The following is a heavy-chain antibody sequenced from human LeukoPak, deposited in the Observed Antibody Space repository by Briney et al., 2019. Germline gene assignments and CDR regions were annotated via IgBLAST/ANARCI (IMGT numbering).Heavy chain of an antibody. CDR3: ASSRSGSYSDY. V-gene: IGHV5-51*01. J-gene: IGHJ4*02. Sequence: GESLKISCKGSGYNFTNYWIGWVRQMPGKGLEWMGIVYPDDSDTRYSPSFQGQVTISADKSISTAYLQWSSLKASDTAMFYCASSRSGSYSDYWGQGTLVTVSS. D-gene: IGHD1-26*01. CDR1: GYNFTNYW. CDR2: VYPDDSDT.